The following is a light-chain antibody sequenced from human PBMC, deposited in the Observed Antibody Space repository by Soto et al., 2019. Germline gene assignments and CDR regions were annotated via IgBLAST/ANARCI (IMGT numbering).Light chain of an antibody. Sequence: DIGMTQSPDSLAVSLGERATINCKSSQSVLYSSNNKNYLAWYQQKPGQPPKLLIYWASTRESGVLDRFSGSGSGTDFTLTISSLQAEDVAVYYCQQYYSSPVTFGGGTKVEIK. V-gene: IGKV4-1*01. CDR1: QSVLYSSNNKNY. CDR3: QQYYSSPVT. J-gene: IGKJ4*01. CDR2: WAS.